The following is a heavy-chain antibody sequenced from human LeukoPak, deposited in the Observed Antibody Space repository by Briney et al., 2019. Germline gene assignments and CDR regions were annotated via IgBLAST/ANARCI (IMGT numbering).Heavy chain of an antibody. CDR2: ISSSSSYI. CDR3: ARDQGHCGGDCYPDY. Sequence: PGGSLRLSCAASGFTFSSYSMNWVRQAPGKGLEWVSSISSSSSYIYYADSVKGRFTISRDNAKNSLYLQMNSLRDEDTAVYYCARDQGHCGGDCYPDYWGQGTLVTVSS. CDR1: GFTFSSYS. V-gene: IGHV3-21*01. J-gene: IGHJ4*02. D-gene: IGHD2-21*02.